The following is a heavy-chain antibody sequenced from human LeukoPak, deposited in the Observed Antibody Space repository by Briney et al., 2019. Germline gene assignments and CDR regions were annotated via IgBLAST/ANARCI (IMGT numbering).Heavy chain of an antibody. CDR3: ARLMSVAAAWFDP. Sequence: GGSLRLSCAASGFSFSSYWMHWVRQTPGRGLMWVSRINSDGSSTTYADSVKGRFTISRDNAKNTLYLQMNSLRAEDTAVYYCARLMSVAAAWFDPWGQGTLVTVSS. D-gene: IGHD6-13*01. CDR1: GFSFSSYW. CDR2: INSDGSST. V-gene: IGHV3-74*01. J-gene: IGHJ5*02.